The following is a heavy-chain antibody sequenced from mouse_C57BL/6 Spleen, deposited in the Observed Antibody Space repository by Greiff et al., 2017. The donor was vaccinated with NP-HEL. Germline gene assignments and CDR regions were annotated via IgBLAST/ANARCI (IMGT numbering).Heavy chain of an antibody. Sequence: QVQLQQSGAELVRPGASVKLSCKASGYTFTDYYINWVKQRPGQGLEWIARIYPGSGNTYYNEKFKGKATLTAEKSSSTAYMQLSSLTSEDSAVYFCATTAQATGAYWGQGTLVTVSA. D-gene: IGHD3-2*02. CDR3: ATTAQATGAY. V-gene: IGHV1-76*01. J-gene: IGHJ3*01. CDR2: IYPGSGNT. CDR1: GYTFTDYY.